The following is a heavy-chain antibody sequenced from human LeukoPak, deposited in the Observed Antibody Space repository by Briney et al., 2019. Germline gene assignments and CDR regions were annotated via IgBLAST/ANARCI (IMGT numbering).Heavy chain of an antibody. CDR3: AKDQMAYCGGDCYSRYFDY. CDR1: GGSISSSSYY. Sequence: SETLSLTCTVSGGSISSSSYYWGWIRQPPGKGLEWIGSIYYSGSTYYNPSLKSRVTISVDTSNNQFSLKLTSVTAADTAVYYCAKDQMAYCGGDCYSRYFDYWGQGTLVTVSS. D-gene: IGHD2-21*02. V-gene: IGHV4-39*07. J-gene: IGHJ4*02. CDR2: IYYSGST.